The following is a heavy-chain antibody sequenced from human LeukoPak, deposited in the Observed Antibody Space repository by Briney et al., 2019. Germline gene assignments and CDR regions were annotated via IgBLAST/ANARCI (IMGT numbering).Heavy chain of an antibody. D-gene: IGHD2-15*01. V-gene: IGHV1-18*01. CDR2: ISAYNGNT. CDR3: ARGHCSGGSCYYRGNYYYYYMDV. Sequence: ASVKVSCKASGYTFTSYGISWVRQAPGQGLEWMGWISAYNGNTNYARKLQGRVTMTTDTSTSTAYMELRSLRSDDTAVYYCARGHCSGGSCYYRGNYYYYYMDVWGKGTTVTISS. J-gene: IGHJ6*03. CDR1: GYTFTSYG.